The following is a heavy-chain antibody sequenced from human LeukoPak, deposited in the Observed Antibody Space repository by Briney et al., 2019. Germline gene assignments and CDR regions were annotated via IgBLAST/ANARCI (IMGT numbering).Heavy chain of an antibody. V-gene: IGHV3-43*01. CDR1: GFTFDDYT. CDR2: ISWDGGST. J-gene: IGHJ3*02. Sequence: GGSLRLSCAASGFTFDDYTMHWVRQAPGKGLEWVSLISWDGGSTYYADSVKGRFTISRDNSKNSLYLQMNSLRTEDTALYYCAKDIGGYYYEAFDIWGQGTMVTVSS. CDR3: AKDIGGYYYEAFDI. D-gene: IGHD3-22*01.